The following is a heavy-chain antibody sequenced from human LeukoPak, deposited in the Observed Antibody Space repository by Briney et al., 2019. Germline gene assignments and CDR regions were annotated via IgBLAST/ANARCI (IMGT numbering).Heavy chain of an antibody. Sequence: GGSLRLSCAASGFTFSSYSMNWVRQAPGKGLEWVSYISSSSSTIYYADSVKGRFTISRDNAKNSLYLQMNSLRAEDTAVYYCAKHSSGTGRYLDLWGRGTLVTVSS. V-gene: IGHV3-48*04. CDR1: GFTFSSYS. CDR2: ISSSSSTI. J-gene: IGHJ2*01. CDR3: AKHSSGTGRYLDL. D-gene: IGHD3/OR15-3a*01.